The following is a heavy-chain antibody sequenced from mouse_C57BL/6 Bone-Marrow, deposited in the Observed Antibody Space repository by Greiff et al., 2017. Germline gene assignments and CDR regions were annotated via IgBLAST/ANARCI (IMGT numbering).Heavy chain of an antibody. V-gene: IGHV1-53*01. D-gene: IGHD1-1*01. CDR1: GYTFTSYW. CDR2: ISPSNGGT. J-gene: IGHJ2*01. CDR3: ARGRDYGSEY. Sequence: QVQLQQPGTELVKPGASVKLSCKASGYTFTSYWMHWVKQRPGHGLEWIGNISPSNGGTNYNVKFKSKATLTVDTASSTAYMQLISLTSEDSAVYYCARGRDYGSEYWGQGTTLTVSS.